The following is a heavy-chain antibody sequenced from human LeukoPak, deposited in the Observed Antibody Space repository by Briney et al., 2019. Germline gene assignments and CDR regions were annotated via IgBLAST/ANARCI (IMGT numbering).Heavy chain of an antibody. CDR3: ARGGGRGYSYVTFDY. CDR1: GGSISSYY. Sequence: MPSETLSLTCTVSGGSISSYYWSWIRQPPGKGLEWNGYIYYSGSTNYNPSLKSPVTISVDTSKNQFSLKLSSVTAADTTVYYCARGGGRGYSYVTFDYWGQGTLVTVSS. V-gene: IGHV4-59*08. D-gene: IGHD5-18*01. CDR2: IYYSGST. J-gene: IGHJ4*02.